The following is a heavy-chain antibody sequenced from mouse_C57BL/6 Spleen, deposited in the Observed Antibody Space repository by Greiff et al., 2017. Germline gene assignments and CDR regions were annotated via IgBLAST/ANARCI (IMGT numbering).Heavy chain of an antibody. CDR3: EVNQGYPSFDY. CDR1: GYTFTSYW. CDR2: INPSSGDT. V-gene: IGHV1-7*01. D-gene: IGHD2-2*01. J-gene: IGHJ2*01. Sequence: QVQLQQSGAELAKPGASVKLSCKASGYTFTSYWMHWVKQRPGQGLEWIGYINPSSGDTKYNQKFKDKATLTADKSSSTAYMQLRSLTYEDSAVCTCEVNQGYPSFDYWGQGTTLTVSS.